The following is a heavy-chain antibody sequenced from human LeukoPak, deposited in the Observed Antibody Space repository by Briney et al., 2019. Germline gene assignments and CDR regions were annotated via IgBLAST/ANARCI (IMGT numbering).Heavy chain of an antibody. V-gene: IGHV4-59*01. CDR2: IYYSGSS. CDR1: GGSISSYY. Sequence: SETLSLTCTVSGGSISSYYWSWIRQPPGKGLEWIGYIYYSGSSNYNPSLKRRVTISVDTSKNQFSLKLSSVTAADTAVYYCARGESANFDYWGQGTLVTVSS. J-gene: IGHJ4*02. CDR3: ARGESANFDY.